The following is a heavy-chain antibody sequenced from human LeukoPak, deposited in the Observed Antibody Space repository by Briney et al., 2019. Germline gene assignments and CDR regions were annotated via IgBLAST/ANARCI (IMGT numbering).Heavy chain of an antibody. CDR1: GGSFSGYY. CDR3: ARDKYGYGPIGFDY. D-gene: IGHD5-18*01. V-gene: IGHV4-34*01. J-gene: IGHJ4*02. CDR2: INHSGST. Sequence: SETLSLTCAVYGGSFSGYYWSWIRQPPGKGLEWIGEINHSGSTNYNPSLKSRVTISVDTSKNQFSLKLSSVTAADTAAYYCARDKYGYGPIGFDYWGQGTLVTVSS.